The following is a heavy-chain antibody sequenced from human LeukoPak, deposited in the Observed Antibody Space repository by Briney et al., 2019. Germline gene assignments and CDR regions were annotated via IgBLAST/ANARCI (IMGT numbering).Heavy chain of an antibody. CDR2: ISYDGSNK. Sequence: GGSLRLSCAASGFTFSSYAMHWVRQAPGKGLEWVAVISYDGSNKYYAASVKGRFTISRDNSRNSLYIQMNSLRTEDTAVYYCVKDQGQVYGYFDSWGQGTLVTVSS. D-gene: IGHD6-6*01. V-gene: IGHV3-30-3*01. J-gene: IGHJ4*02. CDR1: GFTFSSYA. CDR3: VKDQGQVYGYFDS.